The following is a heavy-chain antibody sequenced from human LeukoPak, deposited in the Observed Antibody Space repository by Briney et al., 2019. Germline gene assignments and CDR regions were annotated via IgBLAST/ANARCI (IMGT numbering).Heavy chain of an antibody. J-gene: IGHJ5*02. Sequence: GASVKVSCKASGYTFTTYYVHWVRQAPGQGLEWMGIIYPSGGSTNYAQKFQGRVTMTRDTSISTAYMELSRLRSDDTAVYYCARDRQLGDNWFDPWGQGTLVTVSS. CDR1: GYTFTTYY. CDR3: ARDRQLGDNWFDP. CDR2: IYPSGGST. D-gene: IGHD6-13*01. V-gene: IGHV1-2*02.